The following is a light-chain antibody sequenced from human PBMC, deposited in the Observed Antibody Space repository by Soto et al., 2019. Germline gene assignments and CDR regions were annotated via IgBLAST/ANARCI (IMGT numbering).Light chain of an antibody. CDR2: RNN. V-gene: IGLV1-47*01. J-gene: IGLJ1*01. Sequence: QSVLTQPPSASGTPGQRVTIACSGSSSNIGSNYVYWYQQLPGTAPKLLIYRNNQRPSGVPDRFSGSKSGTSASLAISGLRSEDEADYYCAAGYDSRSGPIFGTGTKVT. CDR3: AAGYDSRSGPI. CDR1: SSNIGSNY.